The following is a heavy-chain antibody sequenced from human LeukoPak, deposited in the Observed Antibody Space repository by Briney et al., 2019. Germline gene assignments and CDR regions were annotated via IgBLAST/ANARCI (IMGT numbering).Heavy chain of an antibody. Sequence: GESLKISCKGSGYSFTNYWIGWVRQMPGKGLEWMGIIYPGDSDTRYSPSFQGPVTISADKSISTAYLQWSSLKASDTAIYHCSRRAYCGGDCYNDFWGQGTLVTVSS. V-gene: IGHV5-51*01. D-gene: IGHD2-21*02. CDR3: SRRAYCGGDCYNDF. CDR1: GYSFTNYW. CDR2: IYPGDSDT. J-gene: IGHJ4*02.